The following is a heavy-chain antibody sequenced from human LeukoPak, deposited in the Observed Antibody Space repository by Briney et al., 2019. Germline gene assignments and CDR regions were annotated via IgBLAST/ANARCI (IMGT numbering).Heavy chain of an antibody. Sequence: SEILSLTCAVYGGSFSGYYWSWIRQPPGKGLEWIGEINHSGSTNYNPSLKSRVTISVDTSKNQFSLKLSSVTAADTAVYYCARVSIAARPGDYWGQGTLVTVSS. CDR2: INHSGST. CDR3: ARVSIAARPGDY. V-gene: IGHV4-34*01. D-gene: IGHD6-6*01. CDR1: GGSFSGYY. J-gene: IGHJ4*02.